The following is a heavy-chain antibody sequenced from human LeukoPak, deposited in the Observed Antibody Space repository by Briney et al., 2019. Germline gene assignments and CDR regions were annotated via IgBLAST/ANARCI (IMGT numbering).Heavy chain of an antibody. D-gene: IGHD2-8*01. CDR2: IIPIFGIA. Sequence: SVKVSCKASGGTFSSYAISWVRQAPGQGLEWMGRIIPIFGIANYAQKFQGRVTITADKSTSTAYMELSSLTTDDTAVYYCARDPVSGVPDYFDYWGQGTLVTVSS. J-gene: IGHJ4*02. V-gene: IGHV1-69*04. CDR1: GGTFSSYA. CDR3: ARDPVSGVPDYFDY.